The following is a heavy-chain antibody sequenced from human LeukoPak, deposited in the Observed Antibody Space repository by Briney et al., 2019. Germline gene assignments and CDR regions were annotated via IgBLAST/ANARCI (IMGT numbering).Heavy chain of an antibody. CDR3: AKDQGYSSSWYTFDI. V-gene: IGHV3-53*01. CDR2: LYNDAFDSAT. Sequence: GGSLRLSCVGSGFTVSSSFMSWVRHAPGKGLEWVSNLYNDAFDSATHYADSVKGRFTISRDNSQNTLYLQMNSLRAEDTAMYYCAKDQGYSSSWYTFDIWGQGTMVTVSS. J-gene: IGHJ3*02. D-gene: IGHD6-13*01. CDR1: GFTVSSSF.